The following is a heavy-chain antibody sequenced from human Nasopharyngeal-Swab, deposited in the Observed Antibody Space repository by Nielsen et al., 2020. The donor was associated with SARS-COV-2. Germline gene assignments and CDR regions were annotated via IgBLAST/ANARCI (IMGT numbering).Heavy chain of an antibody. J-gene: IGHJ4*02. Sequence: GESLKISCVASGVIFSKYWMHWVRQAPGKGLVWVSRVNQDGSRTDYADSVRGRFTISRDNAKNTLFLQMNSLRVEDTAVYFCARDLSGSQDYWGQGTLVTVSS. CDR3: ARDLSGSQDY. V-gene: IGHV3-74*01. D-gene: IGHD1-26*01. CDR2: VNQDGSRT. CDR1: GVIFSKYW.